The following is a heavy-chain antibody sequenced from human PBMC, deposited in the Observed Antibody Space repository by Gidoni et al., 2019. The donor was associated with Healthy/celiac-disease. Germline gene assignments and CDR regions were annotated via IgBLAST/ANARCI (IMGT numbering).Heavy chain of an antibody. Sequence: QVQLVESGGGVVQPGRSLRLSCAASGFTFSSYGLLWVRQAPGKGLEGVAVISFDGSNKYYADSVKGRFTISRDNSKNTLYLQMNSLRAEDTAVYYCAKDLPTTVSLPQDYYYGMDVWGQGTTVTVS. CDR2: ISFDGSNK. J-gene: IGHJ6*02. CDR3: AKDLPTTVSLPQDYYYGMDV. D-gene: IGHD4-17*01. CDR1: GFTFSSYG. V-gene: IGHV3-30*18.